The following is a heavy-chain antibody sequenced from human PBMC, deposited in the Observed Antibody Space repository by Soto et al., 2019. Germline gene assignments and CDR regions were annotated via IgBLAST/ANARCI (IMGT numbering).Heavy chain of an antibody. D-gene: IGHD6-13*01. CDR3: AKDALSTSWYEFDY. CDR2: ISYDGINK. V-gene: IGHV3-30-3*01. Sequence: GGSLRLSCAASGFTFSSYAMHWVRQAPGKGLEWVAVISYDGINKYVDSVKGRFTISRDNSKNTLYLQMNSLRADDTAVYYCAKDALSTSWYEFDYWGQGTLVTVSS. J-gene: IGHJ4*02. CDR1: GFTFSSYA.